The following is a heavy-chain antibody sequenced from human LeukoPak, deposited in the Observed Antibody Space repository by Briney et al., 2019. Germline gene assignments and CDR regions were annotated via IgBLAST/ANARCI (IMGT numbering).Heavy chain of an antibody. CDR2: IWYDGSNK. J-gene: IGHJ6*04. CDR3: AREGEDVVVTAIPYYYYYYGMDV. Sequence: PGWSLRLSCAASGFTFSSYGMHWVRQAPGKGLEWVAVIWYDGSNKYYADSVKGRFTISRDNSKNTLYLQMNSLRAEDTAVYYCAREGEDVVVTAIPYYYYYYGMDVWGKGTTVTVSS. V-gene: IGHV3-33*01. D-gene: IGHD2-21*02. CDR1: GFTFSSYG.